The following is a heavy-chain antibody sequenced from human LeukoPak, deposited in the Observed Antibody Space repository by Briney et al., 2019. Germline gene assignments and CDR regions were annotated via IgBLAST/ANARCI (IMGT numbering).Heavy chain of an antibody. V-gene: IGHV1-69*01. CDR3: ARGSGIAVAGTYYFDY. J-gene: IGHJ4*02. Sequence: ASVKVSCKASGGTFSSYAISWVRQAPGQGLEWMGGIIPIFGTANYAQKFQGRVTITADESTSTAYMELSSLRSEDTAVYYCARGSGIAVAGTYYFDYWAREPWSPSPQ. CDR2: IIPIFGTA. D-gene: IGHD6-19*01. CDR1: GGTFSSYA.